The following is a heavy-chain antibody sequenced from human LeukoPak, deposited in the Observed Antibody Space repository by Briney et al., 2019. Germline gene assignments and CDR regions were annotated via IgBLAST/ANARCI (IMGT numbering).Heavy chain of an antibody. CDR3: ARGGTKTRGIAAAPADY. D-gene: IGHD6-13*01. J-gene: IGHJ4*02. CDR2: MNPNSGNT. Sequence: ASVKVSCKASGYTFTSYDINWVRQATGQGLEWMGWMNPNSGNTNYAQKLQGRVTMTTDTSTSTAYMELRSLRSDDTAVYYCARGGTKTRGIAAAPADYWGQGTLVTVSS. V-gene: IGHV1-8*01. CDR1: GYTFTSYD.